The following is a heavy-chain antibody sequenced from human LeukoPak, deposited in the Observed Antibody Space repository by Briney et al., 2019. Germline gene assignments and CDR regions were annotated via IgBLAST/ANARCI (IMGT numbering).Heavy chain of an antibody. CDR2: IHSGGSA. J-gene: IGHJ3*02. CDR1: GFTVSSKY. V-gene: IGHV3-53*01. CDR3: ARDLRALDAFEM. Sequence: GVSPRLSCAASGFTVSSKYMSWVRQAPGKGLEWVSVIHSGGSAYYADSVKGRFTISRDNSKNTLYLQMNSLRAEDTAVYYCARDLRALDAFEMWGQGTMVTVSS.